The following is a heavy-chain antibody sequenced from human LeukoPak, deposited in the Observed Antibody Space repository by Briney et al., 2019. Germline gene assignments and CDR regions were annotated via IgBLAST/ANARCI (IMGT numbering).Heavy chain of an antibody. CDR2: INWKSGSF. D-gene: IGHD6-19*01. Sequence: PGGSLRLSCAASGFTFDRFTMHWVRQVPGRGLEWGAGINWKSGSFHYADSVKGRFTISRDNDKNSLHLQMNNLKPDDTALYFCAKGHDPYTYSSAYSGWGQGTLVTVSS. CDR1: GFTFDRFT. V-gene: IGHV3-9*01. J-gene: IGHJ4*02. CDR3: AKGHDPYTYSSAYSG.